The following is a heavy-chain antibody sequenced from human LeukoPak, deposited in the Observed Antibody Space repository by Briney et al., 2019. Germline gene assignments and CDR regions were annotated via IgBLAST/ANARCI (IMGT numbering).Heavy chain of an antibody. CDR3: AKDKAFLAGYFDY. V-gene: IGHV3-30*02. J-gene: IGHJ4*02. CDR2: IRYDASDK. Sequence: GGSLRLSCAASGFTFSSYWMHWVRQAPGKGLEWVAFIRYDASDKYYADSVKGRFTISRDNSKNTLYLQMNSLRPEDTAVYYCAKDKAFLAGYFDYWGQGNLVTVSS. CDR1: GFTFSSYW.